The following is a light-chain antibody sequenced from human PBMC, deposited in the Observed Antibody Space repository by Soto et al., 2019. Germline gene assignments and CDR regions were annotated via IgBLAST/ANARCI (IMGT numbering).Light chain of an antibody. CDR3: SSFTGPTTLDV. V-gene: IGLV2-14*03. CDR2: GVS. Sequence: QSVLTQPASVSRSPGQSVTISCTGTSSDVGAYKYVSWYQKHPGKAPKLMIYGVSNRPSGISNRFSGSKSGNTAFLTISGLLPEDDADYYCSSFTGPTTLDVFGTGTKVTVL. J-gene: IGLJ1*01. CDR1: SSDVGAYKY.